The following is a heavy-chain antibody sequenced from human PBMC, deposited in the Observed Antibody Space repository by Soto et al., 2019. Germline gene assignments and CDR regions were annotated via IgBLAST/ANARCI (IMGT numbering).Heavy chain of an antibody. D-gene: IGHD6-13*01. CDR1: GGTFSSYA. CDR3: ASLIAAAGPPHSPRYYYGMDV. Sequence: QVQLVQSGAEVKKPGSSVKVSCKASGGTFSSYAISWVRQAPGQGLEWMGGIIPISGTADYAQKFQGRVTITADESTSTAYMELSSLRSEDTAVYYCASLIAAAGPPHSPRYYYGMDVWGQGTTVTVSS. V-gene: IGHV1-69*12. CDR2: IIPISGTA. J-gene: IGHJ6*02.